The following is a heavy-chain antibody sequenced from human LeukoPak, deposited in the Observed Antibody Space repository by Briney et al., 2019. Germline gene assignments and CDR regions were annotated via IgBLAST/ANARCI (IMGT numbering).Heavy chain of an antibody. V-gene: IGHV3-48*03. CDR2: ISSSGSTI. J-gene: IGHJ4*02. CDR3: ARGQAASFDY. CDR1: GFTFSSYE. Sequence: GGSLRLSCAASGFTFSSYEMNWVRQAPGKGLEWVSYISSSGSTIYYADSVKGRFTISRDNAKNSLYRQMNSLRAEDTAVYYCARGQAASFDYWGQGTLVTVSS. D-gene: IGHD2-15*01.